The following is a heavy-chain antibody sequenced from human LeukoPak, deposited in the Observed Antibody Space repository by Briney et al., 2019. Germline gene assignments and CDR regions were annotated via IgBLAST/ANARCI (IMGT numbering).Heavy chain of an antibody. Sequence: SETLSLTCTVSGGSISSYYWSWIRQPPGKGLEWIGYIYYSGSTNYNPSLKSRVTISVDTSKNQFSLKLSSVTAADTAVYYCARSIYCSSNRCYSPHYYYYGMDVWGQGTTVTVSS. CDR2: IYYSGST. J-gene: IGHJ6*02. V-gene: IGHV4-59*01. D-gene: IGHD2-15*01. CDR3: ARSIYCSSNRCYSPHYYYYGMDV. CDR1: GGSISSYY.